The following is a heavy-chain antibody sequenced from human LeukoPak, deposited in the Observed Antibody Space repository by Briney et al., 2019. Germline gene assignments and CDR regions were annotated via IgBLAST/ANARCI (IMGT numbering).Heavy chain of an antibody. CDR1: GGSISSYY. CDR2: IYTSGRT. CDR3: AREGDIVVVPAATGALDY. D-gene: IGHD2-2*01. Sequence: SETLSLTCTVSGGSISSYYWNWIRQPAGKGLEWIGRIYTSGRTNYNTSLKSRVTMSADTSKNQFSLKLSSVTAADTAVYYCAREGDIVVVPAATGALDYWGQGTLVTVSS. J-gene: IGHJ4*02. V-gene: IGHV4-4*07.